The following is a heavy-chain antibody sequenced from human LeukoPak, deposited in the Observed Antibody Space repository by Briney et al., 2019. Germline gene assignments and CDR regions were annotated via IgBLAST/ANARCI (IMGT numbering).Heavy chain of an antibody. Sequence: GGSLRLSCAASGFTVSSNYMSWVRRAPGKGLEWVSVIYSGGSTYYADSVKGRFTISRDNAKNSLYLQMNSLRAGDTAVYYCAREMAGYPFDYWGQGTLVTVSS. CDR3: AREMAGYPFDY. J-gene: IGHJ4*02. CDR2: IYSGGST. CDR1: GFTVSSNY. V-gene: IGHV3-53*01. D-gene: IGHD5-12*01.